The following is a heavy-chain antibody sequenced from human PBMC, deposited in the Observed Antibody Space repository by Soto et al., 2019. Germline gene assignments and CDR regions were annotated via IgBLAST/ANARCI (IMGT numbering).Heavy chain of an antibody. Sequence: ASETLSLTCTVSGGSISSGGYYWSWIRQHPGKGLEWIGYIYYSGSTYYNPSLKSRVTISVDTSKNQFSLKLSSVTAADTAVYYCARDSSYSSSSVPYYYYGMDVWGQGTTVTVSS. CDR3: ARDSSYSSSSVPYYYYGMDV. V-gene: IGHV4-31*03. J-gene: IGHJ6*02. D-gene: IGHD6-6*01. CDR2: IYYSGST. CDR1: GGSISSGGYY.